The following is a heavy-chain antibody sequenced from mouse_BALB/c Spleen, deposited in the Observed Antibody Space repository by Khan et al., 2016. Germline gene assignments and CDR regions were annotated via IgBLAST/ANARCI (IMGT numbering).Heavy chain of an antibody. V-gene: IGHV3-8*02. CDR2: ISYSGST. CDR3: TSDYDGYYSVGY. CDR1: GDSFTSGY. Sequence: EVKLEVSGPSLVKPSQTLSLTCSVTGDSFTSGYWNWIRKFPGNKLEYLGYISYSGSTYYNPSLKSRLTITRDTSKNQYYLQLNPVTTDDTATHCCTSDYDGYYSVGYWCKDNTLTISS. D-gene: IGHD2-3*01. J-gene: IGHJ2*01.